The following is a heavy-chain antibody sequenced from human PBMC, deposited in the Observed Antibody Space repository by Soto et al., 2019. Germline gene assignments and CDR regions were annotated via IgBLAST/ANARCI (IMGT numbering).Heavy chain of an antibody. Sequence: SETLSLTCAVSSGSIDNVYWWSWVRQSPGKGLEWIGKIYHSGSTNYNPSLKSRVTISVDKSKNQFSLKLSSVTAADTAVYYCARVYMFRGTIIRYFDYWGQGNLVTVSS. CDR1: SGSIDNVYW. J-gene: IGHJ4*02. D-gene: IGHD3-10*01. CDR3: ARVYMFRGTIIRYFDY. CDR2: IYHSGST. V-gene: IGHV4-4*02.